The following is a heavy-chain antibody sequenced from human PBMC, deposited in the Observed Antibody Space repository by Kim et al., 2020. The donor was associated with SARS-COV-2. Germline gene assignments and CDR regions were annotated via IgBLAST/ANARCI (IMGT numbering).Heavy chain of an antibody. CDR3: ARDHSSSDNWFDP. D-gene: IGHD6-13*01. CDR1: GGTFSSYA. V-gene: IGHV1-69*13. J-gene: IGHJ5*02. CDR2: IIPIFGTA. Sequence: SVKVSCKASGGTFSSYAISWVRQAPGQGLEWMGGIIPIFGTANYAQKFQGRVTITADESTSTAYMELSSLRSEDTAVYYCARDHSSSDNWFDPWGQGTLVTVSS.